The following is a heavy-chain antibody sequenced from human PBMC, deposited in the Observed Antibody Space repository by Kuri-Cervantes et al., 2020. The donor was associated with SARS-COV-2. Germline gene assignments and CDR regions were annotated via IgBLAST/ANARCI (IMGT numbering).Heavy chain of an antibody. D-gene: IGHD6-19*01. Sequence: SETLSLTCAVSGYSISSGYYWGWIRQPPGKGLEWIAIIYHSGSTYYNPSLKSRVTISLDTSKNQFSLKLSSVTAADTAVYYCAKGAAEGGSGWLFDYWGQGTLVTVSS. CDR3: AKGAAEGGSGWLFDY. J-gene: IGHJ4*02. V-gene: IGHV4-38-2*01. CDR2: IYHSGST. CDR1: GYSISSGYY.